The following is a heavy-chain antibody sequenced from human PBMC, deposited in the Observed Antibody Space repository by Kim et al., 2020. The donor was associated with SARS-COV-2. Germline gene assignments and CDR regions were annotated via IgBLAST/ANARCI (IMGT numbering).Heavy chain of an antibody. Sequence: GESLKISCKGSGYSFTSYWISWVRQMPGKGLEWMGRIDPSDSYTNYSPSFQGHVTISADKSISTAYLQWSSLKASDTAMYYCARHHYYGSGSLYYYYGMDVWGQRDTVTLSP. V-gene: IGHV5-10-1*01. J-gene: IGHJ6*01. D-gene: IGHD3-10*01. CDR3: ARHHYYGSGSLYYYYGMDV. CDR1: GYSFTSYW. CDR2: IDPSDSYT.